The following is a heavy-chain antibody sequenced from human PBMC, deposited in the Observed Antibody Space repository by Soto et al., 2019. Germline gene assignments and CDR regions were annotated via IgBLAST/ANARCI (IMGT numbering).Heavy chain of an antibody. CDR3: ARDARGSLNWFAP. J-gene: IGHJ5*02. D-gene: IGHD6-19*01. Sequence: SETLSLTCTVSGGSGSRVSSYWSWIRQPPGKGLEWSGYSYYSGSTNYNRFLKSRVSISVDTSQHQFSLKRSSVTAADTAVYYCARDARGSLNWFAPGAHGTLVTVSS. V-gene: IGHV4-61*01. CDR1: GGSGSRVSSY. CDR2: SYYSGST.